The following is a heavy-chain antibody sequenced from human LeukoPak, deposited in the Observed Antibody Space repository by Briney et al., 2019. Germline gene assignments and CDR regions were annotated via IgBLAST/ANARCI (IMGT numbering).Heavy chain of an antibody. CDR2: ISGSGGST. V-gene: IGHV3-23*01. D-gene: IGHD3-22*01. J-gene: IGHJ4*02. Sequence: GGSLRLSCAASGFTFSDYYMSWVRQAPGKGLEWVSAISGSGGSTYYADSVKGRFTISRDNSKNTLYLQMNSLRAEDTAVYYCAKGLRYYYDSSGYPYWGQGTLVTVSS. CDR3: AKGLRYYYDSSGYPY. CDR1: GFTFSDYY.